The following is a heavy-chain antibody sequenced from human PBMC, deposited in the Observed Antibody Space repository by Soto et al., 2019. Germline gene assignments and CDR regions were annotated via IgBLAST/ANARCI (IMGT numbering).Heavy chain of an antibody. CDR1: GYTFTSYA. CDR3: ATHGYGDLYYFDY. D-gene: IGHD5-12*01. Sequence: ASVKVSCKASGYTFTSYAISWVRQAPGQGLEWMGGIIPIFGTANYAQKFQGRVTITADESTSTAYMELSSLRSEDTAVYYCATHGYGDLYYFDYWGQGTLVTVSS. CDR2: IIPIFGTA. V-gene: IGHV1-69*13. J-gene: IGHJ4*02.